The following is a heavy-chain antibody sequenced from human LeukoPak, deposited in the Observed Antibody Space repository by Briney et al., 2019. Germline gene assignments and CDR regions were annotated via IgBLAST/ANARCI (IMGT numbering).Heavy chain of an antibody. J-gene: IGHJ3*01. Sequence: PGGSLRLSCAGSTITVSSYYMSWVRQAPGRGLEWVSVMHIGGQTFYANSVKHRFTLSRDESKNTLYLQMHSLRAEDTAVYYCARGNYYDYAFDVWGQGTMVTVSS. CDR1: TITVSSYY. CDR2: MHIGGQT. CDR3: ARGNYYDYAFDV. D-gene: IGHD3-22*01. V-gene: IGHV3-66*01.